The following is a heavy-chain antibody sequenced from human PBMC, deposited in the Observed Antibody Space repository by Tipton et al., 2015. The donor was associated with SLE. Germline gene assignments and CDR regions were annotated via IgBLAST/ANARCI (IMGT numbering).Heavy chain of an antibody. CDR1: GASISSSDYS. J-gene: IGHJ4*01. Sequence: TLSLTCNVSGASISSSDYSWGWMRQPPGEGLEWIGTIYYNGGTHSNPSLKSRVSISVDTSKNQLSLKLISVTAADTAVYFCARLVGGYARWGHGTLVTVSS. CDR2: IYYNGGT. CDR3: ARLVGGYAR. V-gene: IGHV4-39*01. D-gene: IGHD5-12*01.